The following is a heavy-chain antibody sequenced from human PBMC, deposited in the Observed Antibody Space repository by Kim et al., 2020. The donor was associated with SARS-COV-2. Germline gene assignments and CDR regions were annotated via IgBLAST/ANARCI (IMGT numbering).Heavy chain of an antibody. D-gene: IGHD2-21*02. Sequence: SVKVSCKASGGTFSSYAISWVRQAPGQGLEWMGGIIPIFGTANYAQKFQGRVTITADESTSTAYMELSSLRSEDTAVYYCARAYCGGDCYYLYYYYGMDVWGQGTTVTVSS. CDR1: GGTFSSYA. J-gene: IGHJ6*02. V-gene: IGHV1-69*13. CDR3: ARAYCGGDCYYLYYYYGMDV. CDR2: IIPIFGTA.